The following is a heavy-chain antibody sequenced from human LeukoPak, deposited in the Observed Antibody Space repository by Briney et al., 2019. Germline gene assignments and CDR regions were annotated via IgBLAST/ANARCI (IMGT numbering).Heavy chain of an antibody. CDR2: ISYDGSNK. Sequence: GGSLRLSCAASGFTFSSYGMHWVRQAPGKGLAWVAVISYDGSNKYYADSVKGRFTISRDNSKNTLYLQMNSLRAEDTAVYYCAKDSWGGYGGSYFFDYWGQGTLVTVSS. D-gene: IGHD1-26*01. CDR1: GFTFSSYG. CDR3: AKDSWGGYGGSYFFDY. J-gene: IGHJ4*02. V-gene: IGHV3-30*18.